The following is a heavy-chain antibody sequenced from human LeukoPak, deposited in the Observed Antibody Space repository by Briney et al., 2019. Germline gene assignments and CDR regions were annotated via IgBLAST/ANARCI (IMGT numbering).Heavy chain of an antibody. CDR3: ARAGYCSGGSCYSSYYYGMDV. J-gene: IGHJ6*02. D-gene: IGHD2-15*01. CDR2: VYNSGNT. CDR1: GGSISIYY. Sequence: SETLSLTCTVSGGSISIYYWSWVRQPPGKGLEWMGYVYNSGNTDYNPSLKSRVTISADTSKNQFSLKLSSVTAADTAVYYCARAGYCSGGSCYSSYYYGMDVWGQGTTVTVSS. V-gene: IGHV4-59*01.